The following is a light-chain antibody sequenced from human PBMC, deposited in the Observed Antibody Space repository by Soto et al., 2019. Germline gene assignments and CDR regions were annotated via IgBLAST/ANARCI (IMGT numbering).Light chain of an antibody. CDR3: CSYAGSSIP. Sequence: QSALTQPASVSGSPGQSITISCTGTSSDVGSYNLVSWYQQHPGKAPKLMIYEGSKRPSGVSKRFSGSKSGNTASLTISGLQAEDEADYYCCSYAGSSIPFGTGTKLTVL. CDR1: SSDVGSYNL. CDR2: EGS. V-gene: IGLV2-23*01. J-gene: IGLJ1*01.